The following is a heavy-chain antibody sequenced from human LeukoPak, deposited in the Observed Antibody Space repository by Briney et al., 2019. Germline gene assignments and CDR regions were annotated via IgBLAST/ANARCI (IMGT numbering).Heavy chain of an antibody. Sequence: SETLSLTCTVSGGSISSYYWSWIRQPPGKGLEWIGYIYYSGSTNYNPSLKSRVTISVDTSKNQFSLKLSSVTAADTAVYYCARETNAGYSSSWYGFFDIWGQGTMVTVSS. J-gene: IGHJ3*02. CDR3: ARETNAGYSSSWYGFFDI. V-gene: IGHV4-59*12. CDR1: GGSISSYY. D-gene: IGHD6-13*01. CDR2: IYYSGST.